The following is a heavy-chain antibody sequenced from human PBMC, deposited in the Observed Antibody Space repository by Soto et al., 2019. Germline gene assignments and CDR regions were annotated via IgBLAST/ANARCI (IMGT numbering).Heavy chain of an antibody. V-gene: IGHV4-4*07. CDR1: GGSISSYY. CDR3: ARDEDYYDSSGYYSNWFDP. CDR2: IYTSGGT. D-gene: IGHD3-22*01. Sequence: PSEAMSPTCTVSGGSISSYYWSWIRQPAGKGLEWIGRIYTSGGTNYNPSLKSRVTMSVDTSKNQFSLKLSSVTAADTAVYYCARDEDYYDSSGYYSNWFDPWGQG. J-gene: IGHJ5*02.